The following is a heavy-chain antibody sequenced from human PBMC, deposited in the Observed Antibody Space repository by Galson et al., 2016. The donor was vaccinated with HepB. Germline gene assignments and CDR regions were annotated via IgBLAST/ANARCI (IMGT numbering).Heavy chain of an antibody. V-gene: IGHV4-61*01. CDR1: GGSVSSGSYY. CDR3: ARAPIVGSRTRFDP. CDR2: IYYSGIT. J-gene: IGHJ5*02. Sequence: TLSLTCTVSGGSVSSGSYYWSWIRQPPGKGLKWIAYIYYSGITYYNSSPKGRVTISVDTSKNQFSLKLSSVTAADTAVYYCARAPIVGSRTRFDPWGQGTQVIVSS. D-gene: IGHD1-26*01.